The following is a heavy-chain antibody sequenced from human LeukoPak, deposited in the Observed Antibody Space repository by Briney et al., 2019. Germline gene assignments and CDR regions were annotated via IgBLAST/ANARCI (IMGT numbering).Heavy chain of an antibody. Sequence: GGSLRLSCSASGFTFSSYSMNWVRQAPGKGLEWVSYIGSSSSPTYYADSVKGRFTISRDNAKNSLYLQLNGLRAEDTAVYYCARGFKTAGDERAYWGQGTLVTASS. CDR2: IGSSSSPT. CDR1: GFTFSSYS. D-gene: IGHD4-17*01. CDR3: ARGFKTAGDERAY. J-gene: IGHJ4*02. V-gene: IGHV3-48*01.